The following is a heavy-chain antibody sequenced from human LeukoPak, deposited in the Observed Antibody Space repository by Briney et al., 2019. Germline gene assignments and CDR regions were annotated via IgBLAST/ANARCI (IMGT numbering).Heavy chain of an antibody. Sequence: SETLSLTCTVSGGSVSSYYWSWIRQSPGKGLEWIGYIYYSRSTNYNPSLKSRVTISVDTSKNQFSLKLTSVTAGDTAVYYCARGERLGLDYWGQGTLVTVSS. CDR2: IYYSRST. CDR1: GGSVSSYY. J-gene: IGHJ4*02. D-gene: IGHD1-1*01. V-gene: IGHV4-59*02. CDR3: ARGERLGLDY.